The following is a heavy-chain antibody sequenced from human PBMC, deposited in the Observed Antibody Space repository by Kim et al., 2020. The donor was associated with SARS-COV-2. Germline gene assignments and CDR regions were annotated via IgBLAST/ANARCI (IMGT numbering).Heavy chain of an antibody. CDR1: GFTFSSYA. V-gene: IGHV3-30*04. J-gene: IGHJ5*02. CDR3: AGDGWGRLRLWGWFDP. CDR2: ISYDGSNK. D-gene: IGHD4-17*01. Sequence: GGSLRLSCAASGFTFSSYAMHWVRQAPGKGLEWVAVISYDGSNKYYVDSVKGRFTISRDNSKNTLYLQMNSLRAEDTAVYYCAGDGWGRLRLWGWFDPWGQGTLVTVSS.